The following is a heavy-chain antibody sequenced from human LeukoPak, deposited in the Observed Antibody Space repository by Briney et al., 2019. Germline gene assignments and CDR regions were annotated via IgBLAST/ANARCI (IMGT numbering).Heavy chain of an antibody. J-gene: IGHJ5*02. D-gene: IGHD6-6*01. V-gene: IGHV1-2*02. CDR1: GYTFTGYY. CDR2: INPNSGGT. CDR3: ARKRVSAGWFDP. Sequence: ASVKVSCKASGYTFTGYYMHWVRQAPGQGLEWMGWINPNSGGTNYAQKFQGRVTMTRDTSISTAYMELSRLRSDDTAVYYCARKRVSAGWFDPWSQGTLVTVSS.